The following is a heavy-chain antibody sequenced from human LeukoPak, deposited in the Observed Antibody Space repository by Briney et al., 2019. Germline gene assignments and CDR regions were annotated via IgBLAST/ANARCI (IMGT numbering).Heavy chain of an antibody. CDR3: ARDTSAVAGTTLDY. CDR1: GFTFTNFA. D-gene: IGHD6-19*01. CDR2: ISGTAGST. V-gene: IGHV3-23*01. Sequence: GGSLRLSCAASGFTFTNFAMNWVRQAPGKGLEWVSSISGTAGSTYSADSVKGRFTISRDNAKNSLYLQMNSLRAEDTAVYYCARDTSAVAGTTLDYWGQGTLVTVSS. J-gene: IGHJ4*02.